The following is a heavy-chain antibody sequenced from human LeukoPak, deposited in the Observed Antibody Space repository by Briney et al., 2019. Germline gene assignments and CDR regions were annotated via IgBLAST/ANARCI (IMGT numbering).Heavy chain of an antibody. D-gene: IGHD3-10*01. CDR3: AGFDYYGSESYYNHFDS. CDR2: ISISGSTI. J-gene: IGHJ4*02. V-gene: IGHV3-48*04. CDR1: GFTFNNYI. Sequence: GGSLRLSCAASGFTFNNYIMNWVRQAPGKGLEWVSYISISGSTIYYADSVKGRFTISRDNAKNSLYLQMNSLRAEDTAVYYCAGFDYYGSESYYNHFDSWGQGTLVTVSS.